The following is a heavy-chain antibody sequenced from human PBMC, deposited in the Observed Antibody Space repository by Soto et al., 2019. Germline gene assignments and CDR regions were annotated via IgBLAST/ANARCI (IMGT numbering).Heavy chain of an antibody. Sequence: QVQLVQSGAEVKEPGASMKVSCKASGYTFTSHAIHWVRQAPEQRLEWMGRINAGSGNTRYSEKFQFRVAMTRDTSATTAYMELSSLRSEDTGVYYCARAASIAASGIFFQHWGQGTPVIVSS. J-gene: IGHJ1*01. CDR1: GYTFTSHA. CDR3: ARAASIAASGIFFQH. D-gene: IGHD3-3*02. V-gene: IGHV1-3*01. CDR2: INAGSGNT.